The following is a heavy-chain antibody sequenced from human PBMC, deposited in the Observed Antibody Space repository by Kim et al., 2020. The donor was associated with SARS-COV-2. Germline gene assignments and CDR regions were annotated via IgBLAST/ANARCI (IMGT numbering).Heavy chain of an antibody. J-gene: IGHJ4*02. CDR3: AHRRKFNWNDFYFDY. Sequence: PSLKSRVTITKDTSKNQVVLTMTNMDPVDTATYYCAHRRKFNWNDFYFDYWGQGTLVTVSS. V-gene: IGHV2-5*01. D-gene: IGHD1-20*01.